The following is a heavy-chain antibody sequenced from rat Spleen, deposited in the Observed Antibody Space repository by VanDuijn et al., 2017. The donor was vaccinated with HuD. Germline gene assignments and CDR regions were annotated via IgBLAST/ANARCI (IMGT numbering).Heavy chain of an antibody. CDR1: GFTFSDYG. CDR2: ISYDGETT. Sequence: EVQLVESGGGLVQPGRSMKLSCADSGFTFSDYGMAWIRQAPKKGLEWVAYISYDGETTYHRNSVTGRFTVSRDNAKNSLYLQMNSLRSEDTATYYCTRATAEWHFDFWGPGTMVTVSS. J-gene: IGHJ1*01. V-gene: IGHV5-20*01. CDR3: TRATAEWHFDF. D-gene: IGHD1-2*01.